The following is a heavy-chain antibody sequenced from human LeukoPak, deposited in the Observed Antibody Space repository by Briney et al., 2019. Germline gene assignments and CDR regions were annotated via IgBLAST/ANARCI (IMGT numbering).Heavy chain of an antibody. J-gene: IGHJ4*02. V-gene: IGHV1-24*01. D-gene: IGHD6-19*01. Sequence: GASVKVSCKVSGYTLTELSMHWVRQAPGKGLEWMGGFDPEDGETIYAQKFQGRVTMTEDTSTDTAYMELSSLRSVDTAVYYCATWLGGPDYYFDYWGQGTLVTVSS. CDR3: ATWLGGPDYYFDY. CDR2: FDPEDGET. CDR1: GYTLTELS.